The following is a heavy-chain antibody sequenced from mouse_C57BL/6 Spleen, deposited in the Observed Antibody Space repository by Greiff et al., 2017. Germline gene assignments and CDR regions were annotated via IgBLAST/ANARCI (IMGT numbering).Heavy chain of an antibody. CDR3: AKHGGSTVVATNAMDY. D-gene: IGHD1-1*01. V-gene: IGHV2-9*01. CDR2: IWGGGST. CDR1: GFSLTSYG. Sequence: VQLQQSGPGLVAPSQCLSITCTVSGFSLTSYGVDWVRQPPGKGLEWLGVIWGGGSTNYNSALMSRMSISKDNSKSQVFLKMNSLQTDDTAMYYCAKHGGSTVVATNAMDYWGQGTSVTVSS. J-gene: IGHJ4*01.